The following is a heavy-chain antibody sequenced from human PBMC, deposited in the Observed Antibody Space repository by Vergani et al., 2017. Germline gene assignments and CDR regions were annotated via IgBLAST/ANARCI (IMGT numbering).Heavy chain of an antibody. CDR3: ARRAEATGFDY. CDR2: INPSGGST. D-gene: IGHD1-14*01. CDR1: GYTFTSYY. Sequence: QVQLVQSGAEVKKPGASVKVSCKASGYTFTSYYMHLVRQAPGQGLEWMGIINPSGGSTSYAQKFQGRVTMTRDTSTSTVYMELSSLRSEDTAVYYCARRAEATGFDYWGQGTLVTVSS. J-gene: IGHJ4*02. V-gene: IGHV1-46*01.